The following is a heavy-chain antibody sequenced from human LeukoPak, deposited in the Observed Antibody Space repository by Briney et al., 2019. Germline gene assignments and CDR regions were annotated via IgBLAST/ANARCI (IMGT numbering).Heavy chain of an antibody. D-gene: IGHD3-10*01. CDR3: ARFRGEV. J-gene: IGHJ6*01. CDR1: GFTVSANL. CDR2: VASGGGT. V-gene: IGHV3-66*01. Sequence: GGSLRLSCAASGFTVSANLMSWVRQAPGKGLEWVSVVASGGGTYYADSVQGRFIISRENSKNTLHLQMNSLRVEDTAVYYCARFRGEVCGEGTTGTVSS.